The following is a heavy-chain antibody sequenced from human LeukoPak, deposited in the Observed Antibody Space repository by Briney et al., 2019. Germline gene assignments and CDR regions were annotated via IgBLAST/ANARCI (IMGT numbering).Heavy chain of an antibody. Sequence: PGGSLRLSCAVSGLTFSSSWMDWIRQPPGKGLEWIRSIFYDGNTFYSPSLKTRVTLSVDTSMNRFSLRLNSVTAADTALYYCAGHTLMTSISTYNWFAPWGQGALVTVSS. CDR1: GLTFSSSW. D-gene: IGHD2-21*02. CDR3: AGHTLMTSISTYNWFAP. CDR2: IFYDGNT. J-gene: IGHJ5*02. V-gene: IGHV4-39*01.